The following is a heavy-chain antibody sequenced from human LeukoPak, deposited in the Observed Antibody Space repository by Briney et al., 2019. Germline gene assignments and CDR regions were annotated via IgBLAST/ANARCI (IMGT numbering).Heavy chain of an antibody. CDR1: GFTFSSYE. V-gene: IGHV3-48*03. Sequence: GGSLRLSCAASGFTFSSYEMNWVRQAPGKGLEWVSHISGSGGAIYYADSVKGRFTISRDNAKNSLCLQMNSLRAEDTAVYYCARRYCSSTSCTLDYWGQGTLVTVSS. J-gene: IGHJ4*02. CDR2: ISGSGGAI. D-gene: IGHD2-2*01. CDR3: ARRYCSSTSCTLDY.